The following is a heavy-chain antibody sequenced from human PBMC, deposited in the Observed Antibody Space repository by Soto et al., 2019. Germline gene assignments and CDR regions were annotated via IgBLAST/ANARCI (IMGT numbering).Heavy chain of an antibody. D-gene: IGHD3-22*01. CDR3: ASPTLASGYTWFAY. V-gene: IGHV1-8*01. Sequence: ASVTVSCKASGYTFTGYDMNWVRQATGQGLEWMGWMNPNSGNTGYAQKFQGRVTMTRDISISTAYMELSSLRSDDTAVYYCASPTLASGYTWFAYWGQGTLVTVSS. CDR1: GYTFTGYD. J-gene: IGHJ4*02. CDR2: MNPNSGNT.